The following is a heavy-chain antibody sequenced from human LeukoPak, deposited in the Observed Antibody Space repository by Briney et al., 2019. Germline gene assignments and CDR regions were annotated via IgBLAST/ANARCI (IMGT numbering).Heavy chain of an antibody. CDR3: ARGDYHFDY. J-gene: IGHJ4*02. Sequence: PSETLSLTCAVYGGSFSGYYWSWIRQPPGKGLEWIGEINHSGSTNYNPSLKSRVAISVDTSKNQFSLKLSSVTAADTAVYYCARGDYHFDYWGQGTLVTVSS. CDR1: GGSFSGYY. D-gene: IGHD4-11*01. CDR2: INHSGST. V-gene: IGHV4-34*01.